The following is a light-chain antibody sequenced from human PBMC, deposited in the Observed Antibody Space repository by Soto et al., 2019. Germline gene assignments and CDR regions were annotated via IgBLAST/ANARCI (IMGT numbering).Light chain of an antibody. V-gene: IGLV2-14*01. CDR1: SSDVGLYDY. Sequence: QSALTQPASVSGSPGQSITTSCTGTSSDVGLYDYVSWYQQHPGKAPKLMIYEVSDRPSGVSNRFSGSKSGNTASLTISGLQAEDEADYYCSSYTTSSTYVFGTGTKLTVL. J-gene: IGLJ1*01. CDR2: EVS. CDR3: SSYTTSSTYV.